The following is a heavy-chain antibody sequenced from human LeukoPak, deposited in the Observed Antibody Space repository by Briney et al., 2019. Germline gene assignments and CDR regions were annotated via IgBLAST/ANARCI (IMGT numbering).Heavy chain of an antibody. CDR1: GFTFSSYS. J-gene: IGHJ3*02. D-gene: IGHD3-22*01. CDR3: AVNYDSSGYYXXXXDX. V-gene: IGHV3-21*01. Sequence: GGSLRLSCAASGFTFSSYSMNWVRQAPGKGLEWVSSISSSSSYIYYADSVKGRFTISRDNAKNSLYLQMNSLRAEDTAVYHCAVNYDSSGYYXXXXDXXGQGXXXTV. CDR2: ISSSSSYI.